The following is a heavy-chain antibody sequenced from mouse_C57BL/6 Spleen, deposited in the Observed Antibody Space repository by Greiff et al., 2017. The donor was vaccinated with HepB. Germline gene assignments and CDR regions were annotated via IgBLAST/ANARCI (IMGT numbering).Heavy chain of an antibody. V-gene: IGHV1-22*01. CDR2: INPNNGGT. Sequence: EVKLMESGPELVKPGASVKMSCKASGYTFTDYNMHWVKQSHGKSLEWIGYINPNNGGTSYNQKFKGKATLTVNKSSSTAYMELRSLTSEDSAVYYCAAPGTRGWYFDVWGTGTTVTVSS. CDR1: GYTFTDYN. J-gene: IGHJ1*03. D-gene: IGHD4-1*01. CDR3: AAPGTRGWYFDV.